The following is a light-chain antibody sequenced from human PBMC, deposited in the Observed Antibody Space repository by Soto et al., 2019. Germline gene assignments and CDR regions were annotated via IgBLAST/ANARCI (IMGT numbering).Light chain of an antibody. CDR1: SGHSSYA. V-gene: IGLV4-69*01. CDR2: LNSDGSH. CDR3: QTRGTGML. Sequence: QPVLTQSPSASASLGASVKLTCTLSSGHSSYASAWHQQQPEKGPRYLMKLNSDGSHSKGDGIPDRFSGSSSGAQRYLTLSTLQSEDEADYSCQTRGTGMLFGGGTKLTVL. J-gene: IGLJ2*01.